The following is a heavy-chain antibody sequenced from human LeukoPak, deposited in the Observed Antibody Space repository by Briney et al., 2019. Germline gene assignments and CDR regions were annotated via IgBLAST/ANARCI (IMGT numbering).Heavy chain of an antibody. CDR1: GGSISSGSYY. CDR2: IYTSGST. J-gene: IGHJ6*03. Sequence: SETLSLTCTVSGGSISSGSYYWSWIRQPVGKGLEWIGRIYTSGSTNYNPSLKSRVTISVDTSKNQFSLKLSSVTAADTAVYYCAREERNVYYYYMDVWGKGTTVTVSS. V-gene: IGHV4-61*02. CDR3: AREERNVYYYYMDV. D-gene: IGHD1-1*01.